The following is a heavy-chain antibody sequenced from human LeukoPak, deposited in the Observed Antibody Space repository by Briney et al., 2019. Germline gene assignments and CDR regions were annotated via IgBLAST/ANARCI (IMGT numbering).Heavy chain of an antibody. V-gene: IGHV3-20*04. Sequence: GGSLRLSCTASGFALDEHGMSWVRQVPGKGLEWVSGINWSGGSTGYADPLRGRFTISRDNAKNSLYLQMDSLRAEDTALYYRARAPITSPFDFDYWGQGTLVTVSS. CDR3: ARAPITSPFDFDY. D-gene: IGHD2-2*01. CDR2: INWSGGST. J-gene: IGHJ4*02. CDR1: GFALDEHG.